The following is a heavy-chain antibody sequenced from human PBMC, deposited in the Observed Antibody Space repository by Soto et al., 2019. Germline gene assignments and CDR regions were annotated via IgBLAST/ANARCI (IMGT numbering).Heavy chain of an antibody. CDR2: ISSSSSTI. CDR3: ARHRFWDLGVVTPHFDY. D-gene: IGHD2-15*01. V-gene: IGHV3-48*02. J-gene: IGHJ4*02. Sequence: GGSLRLSCAASGFTFSSYSMNWVRQAPGKGLEWVSYISSSSSTIYYADSVKGRFTISRDNAKNSLYLQMNSLRDEDTAVYYCARHRFWDLGVVTPHFDYWGQGTLVTVSS. CDR1: GFTFSSYS.